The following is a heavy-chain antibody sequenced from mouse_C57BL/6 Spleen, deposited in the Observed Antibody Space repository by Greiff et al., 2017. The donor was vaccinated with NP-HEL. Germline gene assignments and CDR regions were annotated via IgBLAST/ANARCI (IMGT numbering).Heavy chain of an antibody. CDR2: ISDGGSYT. CDR3: ARGGLWPDY. D-gene: IGHD1-1*02. CDR1: GFTFSSYA. V-gene: IGHV5-4*03. Sequence: EVNVVESGGGLVKPGGSLKLSCAASGFTFSSYAMSWVRQTPEKRLEWVATISDGGSYTYYPDNVKGRFTISRDNAKNNLYLQMSHLKSEDTAMYYCARGGLWPDYWGQGTTLTVSS. J-gene: IGHJ2*01.